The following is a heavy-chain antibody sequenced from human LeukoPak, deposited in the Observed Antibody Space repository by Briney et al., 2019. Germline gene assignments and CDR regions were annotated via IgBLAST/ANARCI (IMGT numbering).Heavy chain of an antibody. V-gene: IGHV3-30*02. CDR1: GFTVSSYG. CDR3: ARDLGGYSYGSHFDY. J-gene: IGHJ4*02. Sequence: PGGSLRLSCAASGFTVSSYGMHWVRQAPGKGLEWEAFTRSDGSNKYYADSVKGRFTISRDNAKNSLYLQMNSLRAEDTAVYYCARDLGGYSYGSHFDYWGQGTLVTVSS. D-gene: IGHD5-18*01. CDR2: TRSDGSNK.